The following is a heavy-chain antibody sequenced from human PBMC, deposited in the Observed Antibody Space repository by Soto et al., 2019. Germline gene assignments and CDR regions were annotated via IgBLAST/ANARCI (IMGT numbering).Heavy chain of an antibody. Sequence: EVQLVDSGGGSVEPGGSLRLSCAASGFTFTNAWLNCVRQAPGKGLEWVGRIKSKINGGTTDYAAPVKGRFSISRDDSENPVYLQMNSLKTEDTAVYYCADDLTDWGAYAFDYWGQGTLVNVSS. CDR1: GFTFTNAW. V-gene: IGHV3-15*07. D-gene: IGHD3-16*01. J-gene: IGHJ4*02. CDR2: IKSKINGGTT. CDR3: ADDLTDWGAYAFDY.